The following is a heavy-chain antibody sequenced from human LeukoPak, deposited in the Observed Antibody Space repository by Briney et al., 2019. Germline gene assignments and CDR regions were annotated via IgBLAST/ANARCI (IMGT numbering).Heavy chain of an antibody. D-gene: IGHD6-13*01. Sequence: ASVKVSCKASGYTFSSYGISWVRQAPGQGLEWMGGIIPIFGTANYAQKFQGRVTITADKSTSTAYMELSSLRSEDTAVYYCARGSGIAAAGTYYYYYMDVWGKGTTVTVSS. CDR1: GYTFSSYG. V-gene: IGHV1-69*06. CDR3: ARGSGIAAAGTYYYYYMDV. CDR2: IIPIFGTA. J-gene: IGHJ6*03.